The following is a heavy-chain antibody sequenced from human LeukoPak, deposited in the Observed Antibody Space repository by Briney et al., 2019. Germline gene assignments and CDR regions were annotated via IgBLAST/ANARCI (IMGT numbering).Heavy chain of an antibody. CDR2: IIAYNGNT. V-gene: IGHV1-18*04. Sequence: ASVKVSCKASGYTFTSYGISWVRQAPGQGLEWMGGIIAYNGNTDYAQKHQGRATMTTDTSTSTASMELRSLRSDDTAVYSCARNLLTYGSGSYLEDNWGQGTLVTVSS. CDR3: ARNLLTYGSGSYLEDN. J-gene: IGHJ4*02. CDR1: GYTFTSYG. D-gene: IGHD3-10*01.